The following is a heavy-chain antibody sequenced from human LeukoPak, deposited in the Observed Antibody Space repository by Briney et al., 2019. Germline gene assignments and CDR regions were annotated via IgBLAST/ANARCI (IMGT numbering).Heavy chain of an antibody. D-gene: IGHD3-22*01. CDR1: GYTFTGYY. Sequence: ASVKVSCKASGYTFTGYYMHGVRQAPGQGLEGMGWINPNSGGTNYAQKFQGRVTMTRDTSISTAYMELSRLRSDDTAVYYCARDHGPDYYDSSGYTYYFDYWGQGTLVTVSS. V-gene: IGHV1-2*02. CDR3: ARDHGPDYYDSSGYTYYFDY. CDR2: INPNSGGT. J-gene: IGHJ4*02.